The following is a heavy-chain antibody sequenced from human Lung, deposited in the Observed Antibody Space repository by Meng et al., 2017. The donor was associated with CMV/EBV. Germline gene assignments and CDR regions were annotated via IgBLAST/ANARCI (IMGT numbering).Heavy chain of an antibody. CDR2: IYYSGST. D-gene: IGHD2-2*01. J-gene: IGHJ6*02. Sequence: SETLSLXCTVSGGSISSGGYYWSWIRLHPGKGLEWIGYIYYSGSTYYNPSLKSRVTISVDTSKNQFSLKLSSVTAADTAVYYCARDRCSSTSCYFGSYYYGMDVRXQGTTVTVSS. CDR3: ARDRCSSTSCYFGSYYYGMDV. CDR1: GGSISSGGYY. V-gene: IGHV4-31*03.